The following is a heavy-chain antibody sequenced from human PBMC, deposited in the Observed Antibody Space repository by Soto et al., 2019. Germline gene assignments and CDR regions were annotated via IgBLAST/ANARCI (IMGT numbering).Heavy chain of an antibody. J-gene: IGHJ4*02. D-gene: IGHD6-6*01. CDR2: IKQDGSEK. Sequence: EVQLVESGGGLVQPGGSLRLSCAASGFTFSSYWMSWVRQAPGKGLEWVANIKQDGSEKYYVDSVKGRFTISRDNAKNSLYLQMNSLRAEDTAVYYCARDLRYSRSSGGYWGQGTLVTVSS. V-gene: IGHV3-7*03. CDR1: GFTFSSYW. CDR3: ARDLRYSRSSGGY.